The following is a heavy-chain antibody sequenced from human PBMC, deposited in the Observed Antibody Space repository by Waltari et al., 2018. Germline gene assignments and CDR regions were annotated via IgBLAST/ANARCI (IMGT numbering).Heavy chain of an antibody. CDR3: ARVKLAVAPGYYYYMDV. CDR2: INSDGSST. V-gene: IGHV3-74*01. CDR1: GFTFSSYW. D-gene: IGHD6-19*01. Sequence: EVQLVESGGGLVQPGGSLRLSCAASGFTFSSYWMHWVRQAPGKGLVWVARINSDGSSTSYADSVKGRFTISRDNAKNTLYLQMNRLRAEDTAVYYCARVKLAVAPGYYYYMDVWGKGTTVTVSS. J-gene: IGHJ6*03.